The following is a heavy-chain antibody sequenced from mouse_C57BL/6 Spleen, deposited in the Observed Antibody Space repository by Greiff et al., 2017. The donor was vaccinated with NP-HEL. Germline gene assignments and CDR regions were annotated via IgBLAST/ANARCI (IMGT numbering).Heavy chain of an antibody. V-gene: IGHV1-63*01. CDR2: IYPGGGYT. CDR3: ARYDYDGGAMDY. D-gene: IGHD2-4*01. Sequence: VQLQESGAELVRPGTSVKMSCKASGYTFTNYWIGWAKQRPGHGLEWIGDIYPGGGYTNYNEKFKGKATLTADKSSSTAYMQFSSLTSEDSAIYYCARYDYDGGAMDYWGQGTSVTVSS. CDR1: GYTFTNYW. J-gene: IGHJ4*01.